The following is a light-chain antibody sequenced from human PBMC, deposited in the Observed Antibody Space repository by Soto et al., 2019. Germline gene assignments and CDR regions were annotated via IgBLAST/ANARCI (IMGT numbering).Light chain of an antibody. V-gene: IGLV2-14*01. CDR2: DVS. Sequence: QSALTQPASVSGSPGQSITISCTGTSSDVGGYNHVSWYQQHPGKAPKLMIYDVSSRPSGVSNRFSGSKSGNTASLTISGLQAEDEADYYCKSFTAAFTYVFGTGTKVTV. CDR3: KSFTAAFTYV. J-gene: IGLJ1*01. CDR1: SSDVGGYNH.